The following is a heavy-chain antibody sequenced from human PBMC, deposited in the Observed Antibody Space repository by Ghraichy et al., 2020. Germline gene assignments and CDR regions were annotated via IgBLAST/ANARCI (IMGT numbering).Heavy chain of an antibody. D-gene: IGHD3-10*01. CDR3: ARGVQYRYFVDSDPIPFFDL. CDR2: VFDNGNT. CDR1: GGSISSFH. Sequence: SETLSLTCTVSGGSISSFHWSWIRQPPGKGLEWIGYVFDNGNTNYNPSLKSRGTISVDTSKNQVSLTMSSVTAADTAVYYCARGVQYRYFVDSDPIPFFDLWGQGTLVTISS. J-gene: IGHJ4*02. V-gene: IGHV4-59*01.